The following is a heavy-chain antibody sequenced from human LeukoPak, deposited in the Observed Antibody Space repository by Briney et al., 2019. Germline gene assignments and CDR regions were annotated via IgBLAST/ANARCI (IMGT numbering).Heavy chain of an antibody. J-gene: IGHJ4*02. Sequence: PSETLSLTCTVSGGSIRSSYYYWGWIRQPPGKGLEWIGSIYDSGSTYYNPSLKSRVTISVDTSKNQFSLKLNSVTAADTAVYYCARSYGALGELSLFDYWGQGTLVTVSS. CDR3: ARSYGALGELSLFDY. CDR2: IYDSGST. CDR1: GGSIRSSYYY. V-gene: IGHV4-39*01. D-gene: IGHD3-16*02.